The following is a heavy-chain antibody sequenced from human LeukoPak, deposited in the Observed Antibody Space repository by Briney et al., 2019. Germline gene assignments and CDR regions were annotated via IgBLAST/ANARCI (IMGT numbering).Heavy chain of an antibody. CDR3: AKGASS. V-gene: IGHV1-69*05. Sequence: SVKVSCKASGGTLNTYAINWVRQAPGQGLEWMGWIIPVFGQEKYAQKFQGRVTINTDESASTVYMELRSLRSEDTAVYYCAKGASSWGQGTLVTVS. CDR1: GGTLNTYA. CDR2: IIPVFGQE. J-gene: IGHJ5*02.